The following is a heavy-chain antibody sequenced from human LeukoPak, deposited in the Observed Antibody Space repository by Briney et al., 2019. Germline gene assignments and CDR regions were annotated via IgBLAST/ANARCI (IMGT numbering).Heavy chain of an antibody. CDR2: ISSSGSYI. CDR1: GFTLSNYA. V-gene: IGHV3-21*01. D-gene: IGHD3-22*01. Sequence: SGGSLRLSCLASGFTLSNYAMSWVRQAPGKGLEWVSSISSSGSYIYYADSVKGRFTFSRDNAKNTLYLQMSSLRTEDSAVYYCVKADNYHSSAYYYVAWGQGTMVTVSS. J-gene: IGHJ3*01. CDR3: VKADNYHSSAYYYVA.